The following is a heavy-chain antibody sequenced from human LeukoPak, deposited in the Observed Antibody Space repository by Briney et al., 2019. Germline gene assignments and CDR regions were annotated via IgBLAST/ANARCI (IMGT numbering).Heavy chain of an antibody. V-gene: IGHV4-59*01. CDR3: ARGKRYYYDSSGYYYGYYYMDV. Sequence: SETLSLTCTVSGGSISSYYWSWIRQPPGKGLEWIGYIYYSGSTNYNPSLKSRVTISVDTSKNQFSLKLSSVTAADTAVYYCARGKRYYYDSSGYYYGYYYMDVWGKGTTVTVSS. CDR1: GGSISSYY. J-gene: IGHJ6*03. CDR2: IYYSGST. D-gene: IGHD3-22*01.